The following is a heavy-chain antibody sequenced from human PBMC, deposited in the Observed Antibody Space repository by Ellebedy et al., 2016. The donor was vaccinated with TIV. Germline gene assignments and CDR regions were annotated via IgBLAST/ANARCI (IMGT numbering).Heavy chain of an antibody. CDR1: GFVVSGKY. V-gene: IGHV3-53*01. D-gene: IGHD5-12*01. Sequence: PGGFLRLSCAASGFVVSGKYMTWVRQAPGQGLEWVSTIHSGGTTDYADSVKGRFTISRDTSKNTLYLQMNSLRAEDTAVFYCALVSGYGSAFENWGQGALVTVSS. CDR2: IHSGGTT. CDR3: ALVSGYGSAFEN. J-gene: IGHJ4*02.